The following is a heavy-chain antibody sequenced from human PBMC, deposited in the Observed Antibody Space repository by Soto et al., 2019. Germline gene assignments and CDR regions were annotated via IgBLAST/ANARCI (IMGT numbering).Heavy chain of an antibody. CDR3: AREVPTILSGGFNWYDP. Sequence: SETLSLTCTVSGGSISSGGYYWSWIRQHPGKSLERIGYIYYSGSTYYNPSLKSRVTISVDTSKKQFSLKLSSVTDAYSAVYYCAREVPTILSGGFNWYDPWGQGTLVTVSS. D-gene: IGHD3-3*01. CDR2: IYYSGST. J-gene: IGHJ5*02. V-gene: IGHV4-31*03. CDR1: GGSISSGGYY.